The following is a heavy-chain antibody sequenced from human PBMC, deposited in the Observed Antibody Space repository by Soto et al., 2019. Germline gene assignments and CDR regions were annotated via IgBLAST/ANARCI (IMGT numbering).Heavy chain of an antibody. Sequence: GGSLRLSCAASGFTFSSYTMNWVRQAPGKGLEWVSSISSDYRTSVYIYYADSVKGRFTISRDNAKSSLYLQMDSLRAEDTAVYYCAASSRYYDFWSGYYGDFDYWGQGTLVTVSS. CDR1: GFTFSSYT. CDR2: ISSDYRTSVYI. V-gene: IGHV3-21*01. D-gene: IGHD3-3*01. J-gene: IGHJ4*02. CDR3: AASSRYYDFWSGYYGDFDY.